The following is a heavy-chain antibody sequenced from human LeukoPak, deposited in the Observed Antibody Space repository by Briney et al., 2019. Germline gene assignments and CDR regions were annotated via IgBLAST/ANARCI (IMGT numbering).Heavy chain of an antibody. V-gene: IGHV4-4*07. CDR2: IYTSGST. J-gene: IGHJ6*03. Sequence: PSETLSLTCTVSGGSISSYYWSWIRQPAGKGLEWIGRIYTSGSTNYNPSLKSRVTISVDTSKNQFSLKLSSVTAADTAVYYCARDQEAYCSSTSCYEYSYYMDVWGKGTTVTISS. CDR1: GGSISSYY. CDR3: ARDQEAYCSSTSCYEYSYYMDV. D-gene: IGHD2-2*01.